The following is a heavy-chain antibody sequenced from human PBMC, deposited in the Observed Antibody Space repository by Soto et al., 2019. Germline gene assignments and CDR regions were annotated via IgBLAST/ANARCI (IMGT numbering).Heavy chain of an antibody. CDR3: ARARSKYGSNWFDP. D-gene: IGHD4-4*01. CDR2: INPNSGGT. V-gene: IGHV1-2*04. CDR1: GYTFTGYY. J-gene: IGHJ5*02. Sequence: ASVKVSCKASGYTFTGYYVHWVRQAPGQGLEWMGWINPNSGGTNYAQNFQGWVTMTRDTSISTAYMELSRLSFDDTAVYYCARARSKYGSNWFDPWGQGTLVTVSS.